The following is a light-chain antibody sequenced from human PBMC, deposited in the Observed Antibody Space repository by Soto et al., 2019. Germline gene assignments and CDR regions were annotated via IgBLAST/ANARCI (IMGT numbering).Light chain of an antibody. Sequence: EIVMTQSPATLSVSPGERATLSCRASQSVSSNLAWYQQKPGQAPRLLIYGASTRATGIPARFSGSGSGTEFTLTISSLQSEDFAVYYCQQYGGPPVTFGQGTKLEIK. J-gene: IGKJ2*01. CDR2: GAS. CDR3: QQYGGPPVT. CDR1: QSVSSN. V-gene: IGKV3-15*01.